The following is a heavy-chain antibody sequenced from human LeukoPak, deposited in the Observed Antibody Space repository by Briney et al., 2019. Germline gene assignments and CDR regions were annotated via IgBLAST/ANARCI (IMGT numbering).Heavy chain of an antibody. J-gene: IGHJ4*02. V-gene: IGHV4-61*01. CDR2: IFYSGST. Sequence: SETLSLTCTVSGGSVSSGSYYWSWIRQPPGKGLEWIRYIFYSGSTTYNPSLKNRVTMSVDTSKNKFSLKLSSVTAADTAVYYCARVPISTTARGYFDYWGQGALVTVSS. CDR1: GGSVSSGSYY. CDR3: ARVPISTTARGYFDY. D-gene: IGHD4-17*01.